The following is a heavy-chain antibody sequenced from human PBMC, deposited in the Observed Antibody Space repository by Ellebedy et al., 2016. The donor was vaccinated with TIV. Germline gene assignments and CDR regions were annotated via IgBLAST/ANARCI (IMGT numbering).Heavy chain of an antibody. CDR1: EFTVSSNY. V-gene: IGHV3-66*04. CDR3: AGHGDRAMTH. J-gene: IGHJ4*02. D-gene: IGHD5-18*01. Sequence: PGGSLRLSCAASEFTVSSNYMSWVRQAPGKGLEWVSVIYSGGTTHYADSVKGRFTISRDKSKNTMYLRMNSLRAEDTAVYYCAGHGDRAMTHWGQGTLVTVSS. CDR2: IYSGGTT.